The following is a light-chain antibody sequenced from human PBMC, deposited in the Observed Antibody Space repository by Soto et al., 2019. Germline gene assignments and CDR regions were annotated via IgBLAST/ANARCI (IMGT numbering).Light chain of an antibody. CDR2: DAS. CDR3: QQYKSYSGT. Sequence: DIQMTQSPSTLSASVGDRVTITCRASQSISSWLAWYQQKPGKAPKLLIYDASSLESGVPSRFSGSGSGTEIALTVSSLQPDDFSTYYCQQYKSYSGTFGQGTKVEI. J-gene: IGKJ1*01. V-gene: IGKV1-5*01. CDR1: QSISSW.